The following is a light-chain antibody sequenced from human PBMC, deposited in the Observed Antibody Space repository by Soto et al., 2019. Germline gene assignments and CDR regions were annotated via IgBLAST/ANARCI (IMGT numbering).Light chain of an antibody. V-gene: IGKV3-11*01. CDR1: QSVSSY. Sequence: EIVLTQSPATLSLSPGERATLSCRASQSVSSYLAWYQQRPGQAPRLLIYDASNRATGIPARFSGSGSGTEFPLTISSLEPEDFALYYCQQPGNWPLTFGGGTKVEI. CDR2: DAS. CDR3: QQPGNWPLT. J-gene: IGKJ4*01.